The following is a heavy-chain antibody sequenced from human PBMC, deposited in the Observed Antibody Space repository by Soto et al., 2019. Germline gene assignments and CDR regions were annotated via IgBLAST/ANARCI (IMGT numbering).Heavy chain of an antibody. J-gene: IGHJ4*02. CDR3: ARALEMATITFDY. CDR2: INAGNGNT. D-gene: IGHD5-12*01. Sequence: ASVKVSCKASGYTFTSYAMHWVRQAPGQRLEWMGWINAGNGNTKYSQKFQGRVTITRDTSASTAYMELSSLRSEDTAVYYCARALEMATITFDYWGQGTLVTVSS. CDR1: GYTFTSYA. V-gene: IGHV1-3*01.